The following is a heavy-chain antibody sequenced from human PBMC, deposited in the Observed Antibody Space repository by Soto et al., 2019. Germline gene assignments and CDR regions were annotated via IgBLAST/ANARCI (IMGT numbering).Heavy chain of an antibody. D-gene: IGHD6-19*01. CDR3: ASIAGAGKGVYYYYGMDV. CDR1: GGSFSGYY. CDR2: INHSGST. V-gene: IGHV4-34*01. Sequence: QVQLQQWGAGLLKPSETLSLTCAVYGGSFSGYYWSWIRQPPGKGLEWIGEINHSGSTNYNPSLKSRVTISVDTSKSQFPLKLSSVTAADTAVYYCASIAGAGKGVYYYYGMDVWGQGTTVTVSS. J-gene: IGHJ6*02.